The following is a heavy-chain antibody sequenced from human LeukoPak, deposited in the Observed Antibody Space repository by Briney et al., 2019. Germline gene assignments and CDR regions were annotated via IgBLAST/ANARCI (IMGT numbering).Heavy chain of an antibody. CDR3: ARETATITILLDY. V-gene: IGHV1-46*01. D-gene: IGHD5-12*01. CDR1: GYTFTSYY. CDR2: INPSGGST. Sequence: ASVKVSCKASGYTFTSYYMHWVRQAPGQGLEWMGIINPSGGSTNYAQKFQDRVTMTRDTSTSTVYMELSSLRSEDTAVYYCARETATITILLDYWGQGTLVTVSS. J-gene: IGHJ4*02.